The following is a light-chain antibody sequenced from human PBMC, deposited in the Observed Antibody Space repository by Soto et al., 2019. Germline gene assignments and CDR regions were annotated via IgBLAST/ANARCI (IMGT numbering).Light chain of an antibody. J-gene: IGLJ2*01. CDR1: DIGTKS. V-gene: IGLV3-21*02. Sequence: SYELTQPPSVSVTPGQTARIPCGGNDIGTKSVHWYQQKPDQSPVLVVYDDSDRPSRIPERFSGSNSGNAATLTISRVEAGDEADYYCHLWDNTSDQPVFGGGTKVTVL. CDR3: HLWDNTSDQPV. CDR2: DDS.